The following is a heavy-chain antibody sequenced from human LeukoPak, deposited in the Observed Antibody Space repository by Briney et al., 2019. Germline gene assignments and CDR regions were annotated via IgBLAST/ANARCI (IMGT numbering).Heavy chain of an antibody. V-gene: IGHV4-34*01. D-gene: IGHD3-22*01. Sequence: SETLSLTCAVYGGSFSGYYWSWIRQPPGKGLEWIGEINHSGSTNYNPSLRSRVTISVDTSKSQFSLKLSSVTAADTAVYYCAREHPDYYYDSSGYYSDYWGQGTLVTVSS. CDR3: AREHPDYYYDSSGYYSDY. CDR1: GGSFSGYY. J-gene: IGHJ4*02. CDR2: INHSGST.